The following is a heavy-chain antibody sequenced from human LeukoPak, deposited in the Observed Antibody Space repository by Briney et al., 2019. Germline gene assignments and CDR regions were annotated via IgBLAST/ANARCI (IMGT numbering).Heavy chain of an antibody. Sequence: SETLSLTCVVYGGSFSGYHWSWIRQSPGKGLEWIGEINHRGSTNYNPSLKRRVTMSLDTSKNQFSLKLSSVTAADTAVYYCAKSLYGSGSYYNWFDPWGQGTLVTVSS. CDR1: GGSFSGYH. CDR2: INHRGST. V-gene: IGHV4-34*01. D-gene: IGHD3-10*01. CDR3: AKSLYGSGSYYNWFDP. J-gene: IGHJ5*02.